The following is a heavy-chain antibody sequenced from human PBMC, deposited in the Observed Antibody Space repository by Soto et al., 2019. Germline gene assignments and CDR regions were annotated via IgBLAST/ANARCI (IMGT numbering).Heavy chain of an antibody. V-gene: IGHV4-31*03. J-gene: IGHJ1*01. CDR1: GDSICSGGYD. Sequence: SETLSLTCSVSGDSICSGGYDWSWIRQHPGKGLEWIGYIYYSGSTYYNPSLKSRVTISVDTSKNQISLKLSSVTAADTAVYYCAIYDSSGSRGFQHWGQGTLVTVSS. D-gene: IGHD3-22*01. CDR2: IYYSGST. CDR3: AIYDSSGSRGFQH.